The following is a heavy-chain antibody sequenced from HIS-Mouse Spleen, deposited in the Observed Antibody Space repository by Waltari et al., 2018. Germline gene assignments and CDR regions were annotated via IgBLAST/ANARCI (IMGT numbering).Heavy chain of an antibody. Sequence: QVQLVESGGGVVQPGRSLRLSCAASGFTFSSYGMHWVRQAPGKGLEGLTVISYDGRKKYYADSVKCRFTISRDNSKNTLYLQMNSLRAEDTAVYYCAKDKHHAFDYWGQGTLVTVSS. CDR3: AKDKHHAFDY. CDR2: ISYDGRKK. V-gene: IGHV3-30*18. J-gene: IGHJ4*02. CDR1: GFTFSSYG.